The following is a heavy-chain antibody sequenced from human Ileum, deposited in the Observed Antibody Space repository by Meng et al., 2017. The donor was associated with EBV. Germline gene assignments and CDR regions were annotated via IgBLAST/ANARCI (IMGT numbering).Heavy chain of an antibody. CDR2: IYHSGST. CDR1: GGSMSSTNW. V-gene: IGHV4-4*02. J-gene: IGHJ4*02. CDR3: ARADKVRFDY. Sequence: QGQLRRPGAGLVKLSGTLSLTCAVAGGSMSSTNWWSWVRQPPGKGLEWIGEIYHSGSTNYNPSLKSRVSISVDKSKNQFSMKLSSVTAADTAVYYCARADKVRFDYWGQGTLVTVSS.